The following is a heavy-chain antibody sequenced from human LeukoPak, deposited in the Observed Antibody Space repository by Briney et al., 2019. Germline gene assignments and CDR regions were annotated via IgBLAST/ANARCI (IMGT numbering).Heavy chain of an antibody. CDR1: GYTLTELS. V-gene: IGHV1-24*01. CDR2: FVPEDGET. CDR3: ATLITTYYDFWSGYYRFGIDY. J-gene: IGHJ4*02. Sequence: ASVKVSCKVSGYTLTELSMHWVRQAPGKGLEWMGGFVPEDGETIYAQKFQGRVTMTEDTSTDTAYMELSSLRSEDTAVYYCATLITTYYDFWSGYYRFGIDYWGQGTLVTVSS. D-gene: IGHD3-3*01.